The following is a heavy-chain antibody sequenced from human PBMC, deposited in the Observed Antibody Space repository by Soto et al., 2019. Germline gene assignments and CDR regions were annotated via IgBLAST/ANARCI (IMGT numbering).Heavy chain of an antibody. Sequence: ASVKVSCKASGYTFTSCALHWVRQAPGQRLEWMGWINAGNGNTKYSQKFQGRVTITRDTSASTAYMELSSLRSEDTAVYYCARGITLPNPLDYWGQGTLVTVSS. V-gene: IGHV1-3*01. D-gene: IGHD1-20*01. CDR2: INAGNGNT. CDR3: ARGITLPNPLDY. CDR1: GYTFTSCA. J-gene: IGHJ4*02.